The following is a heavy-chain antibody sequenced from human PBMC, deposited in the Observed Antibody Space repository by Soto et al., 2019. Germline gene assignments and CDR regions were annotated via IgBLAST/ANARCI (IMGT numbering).Heavy chain of an antibody. D-gene: IGHD5-18*01. Sequence: VQLVESGGGLVKPGGSLRLSCAASGFTFSDYYMSWIRQAPGKGLEWVSYISSSSSYTNYADSVKGRFTISRDNAKNSLYLQMNSLRAEDTAVYYCARSLDTAMQFDYWGQGTLVTVSS. J-gene: IGHJ4*02. CDR3: ARSLDTAMQFDY. V-gene: IGHV3-11*06. CDR2: ISSSSSYT. CDR1: GFTFSDYY.